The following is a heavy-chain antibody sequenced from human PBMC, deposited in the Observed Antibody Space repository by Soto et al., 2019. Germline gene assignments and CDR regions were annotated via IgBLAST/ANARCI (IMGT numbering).Heavy chain of an antibody. V-gene: IGHV5-51*01. CDR1: GYSFTSYW. Sequence: PGESLKISCKGSGYSFTSYWIGWVRQMPGKGLEWMGIIYPGDSDTRYSPSFQGQVTISADKSISTAYLQWSSLKASDTAMYYCARPSRYYDSSGGLNYGMDVWGQGTTVTVSS. J-gene: IGHJ6*02. CDR3: ARPSRYYDSSGGLNYGMDV. CDR2: IYPGDSDT. D-gene: IGHD3-22*01.